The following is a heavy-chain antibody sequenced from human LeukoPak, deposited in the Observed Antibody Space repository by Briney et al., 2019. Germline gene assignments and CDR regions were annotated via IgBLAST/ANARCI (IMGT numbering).Heavy chain of an antibody. D-gene: IGHD5-24*01. V-gene: IGHV1-18*01. CDR2: ISAYNGNT. CDR3: AREMATTYYFDY. J-gene: IGHJ4*02. CDR1: GGTFSSYA. Sequence: ASVKVSCKASGGTFSSYAISWVRQAPGQGLEWMGWISAYNGNTNYAQKLQGRVTMTTDTSTSTAYMELRSLRSDDTAVYYCAREMATTYYFDYWGQGTLVTVSS.